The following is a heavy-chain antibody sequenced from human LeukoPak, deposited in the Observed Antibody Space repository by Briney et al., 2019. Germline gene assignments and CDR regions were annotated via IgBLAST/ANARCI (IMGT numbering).Heavy chain of an antibody. CDR3: VVVVEPPDSDGFDV. D-gene: IGHD1-14*01. Sequence: QPGRSLRLSCAASGFTFGNSWVHWVRQAPGKGLVCGSLINADGSTTTYAYSVKGRFTISRDNARNTVSLQMNSLTIEDTAVYYCVVVVEPPDSDGFDVWGQGTMITVSS. V-gene: IGHV3-74*01. CDR1: GFTFGNSW. CDR2: INADGSTT. J-gene: IGHJ3*01.